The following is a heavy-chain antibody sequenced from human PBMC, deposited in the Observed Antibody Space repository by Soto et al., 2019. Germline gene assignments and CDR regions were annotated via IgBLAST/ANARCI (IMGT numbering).Heavy chain of an antibody. CDR2: ISAYNGNT. J-gene: IGHJ6*02. CDR1: GYTFTSYG. CDR3: ARDWGSIVGATIGYYGMDV. Sequence: ASVKVSCKASGYTFTSYGISWVRQAPGQGLEWMGWISAYNGNTNYAQKLQGRVTMTTDTSTSTAYMELRSLRSDDTAVYYCARDWGSIVGATIGYYGMDVWGQGTTVTVSS. V-gene: IGHV1-18*01. D-gene: IGHD1-26*01.